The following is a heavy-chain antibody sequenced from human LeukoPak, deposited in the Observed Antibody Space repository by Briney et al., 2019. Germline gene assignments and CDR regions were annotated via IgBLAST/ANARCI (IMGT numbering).Heavy chain of an antibody. CDR2: IGAYNGDT. CDR3: TRDHCSGDNCPSFDY. Sequence: ASVKVSCKPSGYTFTSFGISWVRQAPGQGLEWMGWIGAYNGDTNYARKFQGRVTMTTDTSTSTAYMDLRSLRSDDTAVYYCTRDHCSGDNCPSFDYWGQGTLVTASS. D-gene: IGHD2-15*01. CDR1: GYTFTSFG. V-gene: IGHV1-18*04. J-gene: IGHJ4*02.